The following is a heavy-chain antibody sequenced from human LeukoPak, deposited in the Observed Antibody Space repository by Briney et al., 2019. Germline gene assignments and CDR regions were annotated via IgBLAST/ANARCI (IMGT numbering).Heavy chain of an antibody. D-gene: IGHD1-26*01. CDR2: INPSGGST. CDR3: ARVAKWELLGKKQYYFDY. Sequence: ASVKVSCKASGYTFTSYYMHWVRQAPGQGLEWMGIINPSGGSTSYAQKFQGRVTITADESTSTAYMELSSLRSEDTAVYYCARVAKWELLGKKQYYFDYWGQGTLVTVSS. CDR1: GYTFTSYY. V-gene: IGHV1-46*01. J-gene: IGHJ4*02.